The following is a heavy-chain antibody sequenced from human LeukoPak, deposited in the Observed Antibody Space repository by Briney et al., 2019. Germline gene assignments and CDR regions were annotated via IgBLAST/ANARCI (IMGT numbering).Heavy chain of an antibody. Sequence: ASVKVSCKACGYTFTSYAMHWVRQAPGQRLEWMGWINAGNGNTKYSQKFQGRVTITRDTSASTAYMELSSLRSEDTAVYYCARLEFGSGPFYGMDVWGKGTTVTVSS. CDR1: GYTFTSYA. J-gene: IGHJ6*04. V-gene: IGHV1-3*01. CDR3: ARLEFGSGPFYGMDV. D-gene: IGHD3-10*01. CDR2: INAGNGNT.